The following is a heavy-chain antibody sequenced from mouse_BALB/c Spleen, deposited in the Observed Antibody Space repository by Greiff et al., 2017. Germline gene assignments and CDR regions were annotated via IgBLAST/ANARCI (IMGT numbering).Heavy chain of an antibody. CDR1: GYSITSGYY. D-gene: IGHD1-1*02. V-gene: IGHV3-6*02. CDR3: AREDYDYDAIDY. Sequence: VQLVESGPGLVKPSQSLSLTCSVTGYSITSGYYWNWIRQFPGNKLEWMGYISYDGSNNYNPSLKNRISITRDTSKNQFFLKLNSVTTEDTATYYCAREDYDYDAIDYWGQGTSVTVSS. CDR2: ISYDGSN. J-gene: IGHJ4*01.